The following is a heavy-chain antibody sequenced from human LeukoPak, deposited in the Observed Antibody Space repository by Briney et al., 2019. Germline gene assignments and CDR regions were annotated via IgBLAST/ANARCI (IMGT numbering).Heavy chain of an antibody. CDR1: GFTFSSYT. CDR2: ISSSSSTI. V-gene: IGHV3-48*04. Sequence: PGGSLRLSCAASGFTFSSYTMNWVRQAPGKGLEWVSYISSSSSTIHYADSVKGRFTSSRDNAKNSLYLQMNSLRAEDTAVYYCARGIYDSVGLYFDLWGQGTLVTVSS. J-gene: IGHJ4*02. CDR3: ARGIYDSVGLYFDL. D-gene: IGHD3-16*01.